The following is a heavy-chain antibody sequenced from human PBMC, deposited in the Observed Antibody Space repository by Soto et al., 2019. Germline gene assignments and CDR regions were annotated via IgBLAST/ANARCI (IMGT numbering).Heavy chain of an antibody. Sequence: QVQLVQSGAEVKKPGSSVKVSCKASGGNFTSYAISWVRQAPGQGLEFMGGIVPLFGTTNYAHKFRGRVTVTADESTSTVYMEMSSLRSEDTAVYYCAKASGRSWYNWFDPWGHGNLVTVST. CDR2: IVPLFGTT. CDR1: GGNFTSYA. D-gene: IGHD6-13*01. J-gene: IGHJ5*02. V-gene: IGHV1-69*01. CDR3: AKASGRSWYNWFDP.